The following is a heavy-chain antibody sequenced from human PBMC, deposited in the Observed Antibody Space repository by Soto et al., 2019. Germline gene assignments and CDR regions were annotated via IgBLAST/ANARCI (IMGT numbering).Heavy chain of an antibody. Sequence: QVQLQESGPGLVKPSETLSLTCTVSGGSISSYYWSWIRQPAGKGLEWIGRIYTSGSTNYNPSLKSRVTMSVDTSKNQFSLKLSSVTAADTAVYYCARERIAAAGHYYYYGMDVWGQGTTVTVSS. CDR2: IYTSGST. CDR3: ARERIAAAGHYYYYGMDV. J-gene: IGHJ6*02. D-gene: IGHD6-13*01. CDR1: GGSISSYY. V-gene: IGHV4-4*07.